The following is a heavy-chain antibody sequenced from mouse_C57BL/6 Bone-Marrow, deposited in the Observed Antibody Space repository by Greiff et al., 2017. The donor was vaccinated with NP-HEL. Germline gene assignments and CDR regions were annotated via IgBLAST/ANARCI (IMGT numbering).Heavy chain of an antibody. J-gene: IGHJ4*01. CDR1: GYTFTSYW. D-gene: IGHD1-1*01. V-gene: IGHV1-5*01. CDR2: IYPGNGDT. Sequence: EVQLQQSGTVLARPGASVKMSCKASGYTFTSYWMHWVKQRPGQGLEWIGAIYPGNGDTSYNQKFKGKATLTAVTSASTAYMELSSLTNEDAAVYYCTHYYGSSYFCALDYWGKGTSVTVSS. CDR3: THYYGSSYFCALDY.